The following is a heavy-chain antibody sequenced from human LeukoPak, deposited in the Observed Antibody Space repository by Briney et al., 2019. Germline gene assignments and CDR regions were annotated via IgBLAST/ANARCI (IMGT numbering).Heavy chain of an antibody. Sequence: GGSLRLSCAASGFTFSSYAMHWVRQAPGKGLEWVAVISYDGSNKYYADSVKGRFTISRDNSKNTLYLQMNSLRAEDTAVYYCARDSGGYSYGYYYYYMDVWGKGTTVTVSS. V-gene: IGHV3-30*01. D-gene: IGHD5-18*01. CDR2: ISYDGSNK. CDR3: ARDSGGYSYGYYYYYMDV. CDR1: GFTFSSYA. J-gene: IGHJ6*03.